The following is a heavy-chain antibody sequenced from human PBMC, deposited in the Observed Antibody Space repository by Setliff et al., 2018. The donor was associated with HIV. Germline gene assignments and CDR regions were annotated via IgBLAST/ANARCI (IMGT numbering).Heavy chain of an antibody. J-gene: IGHJ6*03. CDR1: GGTFSSYA. D-gene: IGHD3-10*01. Sequence: LVKVSCKASGGTFSSYAISWVRQAPGQGLEWMGGIIPIFGTVRYAQKFQGRVTLTTDTSTSTAYMELRSLRSDDTAVYYCARVERITMVRGGYMDVWGKGTTVTVSS. V-gene: IGHV1-69*05. CDR3: ARVERITMVRGGYMDV. CDR2: IIPIFGTV.